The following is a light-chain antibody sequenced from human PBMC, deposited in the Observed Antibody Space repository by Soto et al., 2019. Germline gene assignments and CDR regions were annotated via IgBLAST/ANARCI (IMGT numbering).Light chain of an antibody. V-gene: IGKV3-11*01. Sequence: GLSQSPATVSLSTGERATLSCRASQSISEFLAWYQQKPGQTPRLLIYDASNRATGTPARFSGSGSGTDFTLTISSLQAEDFALYYCPQRSKWPVPFGGGSKVAIK. CDR2: DAS. CDR3: PQRSKWPVP. J-gene: IGKJ4*01. CDR1: QSISEF.